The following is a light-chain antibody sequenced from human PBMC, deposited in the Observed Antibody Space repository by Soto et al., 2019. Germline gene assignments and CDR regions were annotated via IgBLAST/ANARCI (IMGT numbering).Light chain of an antibody. J-gene: IGLJ2*01. Sequence: QSVLTQSPSASGTPGQRVTISCSGSSSNIGSNTVNWYQQLPGTAPKVLIYSNDQRPSGVPDRFSGSKSGTSASLAITGLQSEDEADYYCAAWDDSLNGHVVFGGGTKLTVL. CDR2: SND. CDR1: SSNIGSNT. V-gene: IGLV1-44*01. CDR3: AAWDDSLNGHVV.